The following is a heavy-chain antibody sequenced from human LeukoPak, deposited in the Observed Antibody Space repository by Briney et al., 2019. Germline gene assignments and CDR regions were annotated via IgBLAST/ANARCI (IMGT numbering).Heavy chain of an antibody. CDR1: GFTFSSYW. CDR2: IKQDGSEK. Sequence: TGGSLRLSCAASGFTFSSYWMSWVRQAPGKGLEWVANIKQDGSEKYYVDSVKGRFTISRDNAKNSLYLQMNSLRAEDTAVYYCARDATYYLRYGYFDYWGQGTLVTVSS. V-gene: IGHV3-7*01. D-gene: IGHD2/OR15-2a*01. CDR3: ARDATYYLRYGYFDY. J-gene: IGHJ4*02.